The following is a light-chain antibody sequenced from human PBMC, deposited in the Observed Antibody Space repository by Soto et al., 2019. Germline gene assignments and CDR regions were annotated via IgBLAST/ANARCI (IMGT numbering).Light chain of an antibody. CDR1: QSVSNSY. J-gene: IGKJ4*01. V-gene: IGKV3-20*01. CDR3: QQYGSSPLT. Sequence: EIVLTQSPGTLSLSPGERATLSCRASQSVSNSYLAWYQQKPGQAPRLHSSGASSRATGIPDRFSGSGSGTDFTLTISRLEPEDFAVYYCQQYGSSPLTFGGGTKVEIK. CDR2: GAS.